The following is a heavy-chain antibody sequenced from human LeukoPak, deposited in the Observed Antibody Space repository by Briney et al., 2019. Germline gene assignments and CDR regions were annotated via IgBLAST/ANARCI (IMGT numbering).Heavy chain of an antibody. J-gene: IGHJ4*02. CDR1: GFTFSGSA. D-gene: IGHD3-22*01. Sequence: GGSLKLSCAASGFTFSGSAMHWVRQASGKGLEWVGRIRSKANSYSTAYAASVKGRFTISRDDSKNTAYLQMNSLKTEDTAVYYCTRQDYYDSSGSPLWGQGTLVTVSS. CDR3: TRQDYYDSSGSPL. CDR2: IRSKANSYST. V-gene: IGHV3-73*01.